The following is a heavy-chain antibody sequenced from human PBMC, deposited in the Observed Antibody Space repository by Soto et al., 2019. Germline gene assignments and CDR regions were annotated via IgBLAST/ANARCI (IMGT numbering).Heavy chain of an antibody. CDR1: GGTFSNYA. D-gene: IGHD2-15*01. CDR3: ASPSGKLDY. V-gene: IGHV1-69*01. CDR2: IVPIFGTA. J-gene: IGHJ4*02. Sequence: QVQLVQSGAEVKKPGSSVKVSCKASGGTFSNYAISWVRQAPGEGLEWMGAIVPIFGTATYAQKFQGRVTITADESTSTAYMELSSLRSDDTAVYYCASPSGKLDYWGQGTLVTVSS.